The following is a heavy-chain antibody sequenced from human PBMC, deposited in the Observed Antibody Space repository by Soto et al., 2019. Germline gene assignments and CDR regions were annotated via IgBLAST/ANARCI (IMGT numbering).Heavy chain of an antibody. CDR3: AREAGYCYGMDV. J-gene: IGHJ6*02. Sequence: PGGSLRLSCAASGFTFRSYAMHWVRPAPGKGLEWVAVISYDGSNKYYADSVKGRFTISRDNSKNTLYLQMNSLRAEDTAVYYCAREAGYCYGMDVWGRGTTFTVSS. CDR2: ISYDGSNK. CDR1: GFTFRSYA. V-gene: IGHV3-30-3*01.